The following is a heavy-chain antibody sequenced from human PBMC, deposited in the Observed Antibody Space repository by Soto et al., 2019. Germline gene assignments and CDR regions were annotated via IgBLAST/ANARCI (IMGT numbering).Heavy chain of an antibody. V-gene: IGHV4-31*03. CDR3: ARMEKWLQLPPGGGFDS. Sequence: TLSLTCTVSGGSISRDYYYWSWIRHQPGKGLEWIGYIYYRGTTYYNPSLKSRVTISLDTSKKQFSLKLSSVTAADTAVYYCARMEKWLQLPPGGGFDSWGQGTLVTVSS. J-gene: IGHJ4*02. CDR2: IYYRGTT. D-gene: IGHD5-12*01. CDR1: GGSISRDYYY.